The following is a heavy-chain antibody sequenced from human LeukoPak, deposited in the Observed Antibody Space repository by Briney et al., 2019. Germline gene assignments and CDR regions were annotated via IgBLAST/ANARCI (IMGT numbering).Heavy chain of an antibody. V-gene: IGHV3-21*01. Sequence: PGGSLRLSCAASGFTFSSYSMNWVRQAPGKGLEWVSSISSSSSYIYYADSVKGRFTISRDNAKNSLYLQMNSLRAEDTAVYYCATDLYGSGSPRFDYWGQGTLVTVSS. CDR2: ISSSSSYI. J-gene: IGHJ4*02. CDR3: ATDLYGSGSPRFDY. D-gene: IGHD3-10*01. CDR1: GFTFSSYS.